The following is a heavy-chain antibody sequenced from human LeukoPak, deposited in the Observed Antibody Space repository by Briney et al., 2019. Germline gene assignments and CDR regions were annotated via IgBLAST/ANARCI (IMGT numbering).Heavy chain of an antibody. J-gene: IGHJ6*03. CDR3: ARDGVGYYYYYMDV. CDR2: IYYSGST. CDR1: GGSISSYY. V-gene: IGHV4-59*01. Sequence: SETLSLTCTVSGGSISSYYWSWIRQPPGKGLEWIGYIYYSGSTNYNPSLKSRVTISVDTSKNQFSLKLNSVTAADTAVYYCARDGVGYYYYYMDVWGKGTTVTISS. D-gene: IGHD3-3*01.